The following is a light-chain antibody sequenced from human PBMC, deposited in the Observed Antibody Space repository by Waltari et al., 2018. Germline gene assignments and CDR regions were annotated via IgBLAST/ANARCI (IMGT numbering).Light chain of an antibody. Sequence: QITQAPSSLSASVEVRVTITCRASQGLSGSLASYQRKPGRAPKLLIYAASTLESGVPSRFSGSGSGTDYTLTINSLQPEDFATYYCQQYYSTPYTFGQGTKLEI. CDR2: AAS. J-gene: IGKJ2*01. CDR3: QQYYSTPYT. V-gene: IGKV1-NL1*01. CDR1: QGLSGS.